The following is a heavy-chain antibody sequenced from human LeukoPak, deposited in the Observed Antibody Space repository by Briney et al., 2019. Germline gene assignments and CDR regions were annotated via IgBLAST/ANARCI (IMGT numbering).Heavy chain of an antibody. CDR3: ARDRAGKVVVPAAISWYLDY. CDR2: IKQDGSEK. D-gene: IGHD2-2*01. V-gene: IGHV3-7*01. Sequence: GGSLRLSCAASGFTFSSYWMSWVRQAPGKGLEWVANIKQDGSEKYYVDSVKGRFTISRDNAKNSLYLQMNSLRAEDTAVYYCARDRAGKVVVPAAISWYLDYWGQGTLVTVSS. CDR1: GFTFSSYW. J-gene: IGHJ4*02.